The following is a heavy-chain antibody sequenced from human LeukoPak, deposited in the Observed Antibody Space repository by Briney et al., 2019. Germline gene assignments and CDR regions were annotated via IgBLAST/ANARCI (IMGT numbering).Heavy chain of an antibody. CDR3: ARGQACSSTSCYGFDY. CDR1: GFTFSSYS. J-gene: IGHJ4*02. CDR2: ISSSSSTI. V-gene: IGHV3-48*01. D-gene: IGHD2-2*01. Sequence: GGSLRLSCAASGFTFSSYSMNWVRQAPGKGLEWVSYISSSSSTIYYADSVKGRFTISRDNAKNSLYLQMNSLRAEDTAVSYCARGQACSSTSCYGFDYWGQGTLVTVSS.